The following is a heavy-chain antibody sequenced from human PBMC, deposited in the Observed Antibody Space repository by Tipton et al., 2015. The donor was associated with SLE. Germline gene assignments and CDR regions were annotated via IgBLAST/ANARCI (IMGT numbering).Heavy chain of an antibody. CDR2: ISGSGGST. CDR3: ARSPVDYWNGYSA. CDR1: GFTFSSYW. V-gene: IGHV3-23*01. D-gene: IGHD3-3*01. Sequence: LRLSCAASGFTFSSYWMHWVRHAPGKGLEWVSEISGSGGSTYYAESVKGRFTISRDNSKNSLYLQMNGLRAEDTAVYYCARSPVDYWNGYSAWGQGTLVAVSS. J-gene: IGHJ4*02.